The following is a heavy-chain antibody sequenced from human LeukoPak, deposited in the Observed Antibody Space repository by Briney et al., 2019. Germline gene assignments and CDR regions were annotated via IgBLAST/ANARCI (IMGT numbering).Heavy chain of an antibody. Sequence: GGSLRLSCAASGFIFSDYYMSWIRQAPGKGLEWVSTIAGSGATTYYADSVKGRFTISRDNSKNTLYLQMNSLRAEDTAVYYCAKYIVGNSDSYSGQGTLVTVSS. D-gene: IGHD1-26*01. CDR1: GFIFSDYY. CDR3: AKYIVGNSDSY. V-gene: IGHV3-23*01. CDR2: IAGSGATT. J-gene: IGHJ4*02.